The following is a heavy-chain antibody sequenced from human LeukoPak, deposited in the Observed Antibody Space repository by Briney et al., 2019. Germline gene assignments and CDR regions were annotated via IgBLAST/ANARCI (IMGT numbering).Heavy chain of an antibody. Sequence: SGGSLPHSCAASGFTFSSYAMNWVRQAPGKGLEWVSAITAGGGSTYYADSVKGRFTISRDNSKNTLYVQMNSLRAEDTAVYYCAKVFDGHSLDDWGQGTMVSVSS. CDR1: GFTFSSYA. D-gene: IGHD3-10*02. V-gene: IGHV3-23*01. CDR3: AKVFDGHSLDD. CDR2: ITAGGGST. J-gene: IGHJ4*02.